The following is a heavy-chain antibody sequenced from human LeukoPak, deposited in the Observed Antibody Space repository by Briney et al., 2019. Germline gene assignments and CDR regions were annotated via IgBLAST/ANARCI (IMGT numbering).Heavy chain of an antibody. CDR3: VRVGVRAWFDS. CDR2: ISSSSTYI. V-gene: IGHV3-21*01. Sequence: MPGGSLRLSCAASGFSLSHYAMNWVRQAPGKELEWVSAISSSSTYIQYADSVKGRFTISRDDAKNSLYLQLDSLRVEDTAVYYCVRVGVRAWFDSWGQGTLVTVSS. J-gene: IGHJ5*01. CDR1: GFSLSHYA. D-gene: IGHD3-16*02.